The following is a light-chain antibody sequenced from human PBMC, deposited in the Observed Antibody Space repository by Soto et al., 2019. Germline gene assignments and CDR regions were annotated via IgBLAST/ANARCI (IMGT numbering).Light chain of an antibody. Sequence: EIVLTQSPGSLSLSPGEGATLSCWASQSVSSSYLAWYQQKPGQAPRLLIYGASASATGIPDRFSGSGSGTDFTLTISRLEPEDFAVYYCQQYGSSPRTFGQGTKVDSK. CDR2: GAS. CDR3: QQYGSSPRT. CDR1: QSVSSSY. J-gene: IGKJ1*01. V-gene: IGKV3-20*01.